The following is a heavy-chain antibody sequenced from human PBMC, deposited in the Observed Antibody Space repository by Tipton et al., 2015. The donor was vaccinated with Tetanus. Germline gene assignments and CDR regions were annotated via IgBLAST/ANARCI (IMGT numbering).Heavy chain of an antibody. V-gene: IGHV3-11*01. CDR1: GFTFSDFY. D-gene: IGHD5-18*01. Sequence: SLRLSCTASGFTFSDFYMTWVRQPPGKGLEWVSYISRRSDDIYYADSVKGRFTISRGNTKNSLFLQMNDLRAEDTAVYYCARGYSYPHYDFYAMDVWGQGTTVTVSS. CDR3: ARGYSYPHYDFYAMDV. J-gene: IGHJ6*02. CDR2: ISRRSDDI.